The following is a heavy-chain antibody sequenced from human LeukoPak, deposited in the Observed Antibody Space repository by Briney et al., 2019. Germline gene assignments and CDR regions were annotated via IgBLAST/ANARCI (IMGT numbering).Heavy chain of an antibody. Sequence: GGSLRLSCTGSAFTFRSYSMNWVRQAPGKGLEWVSHISSTGSTIYYADSVKGRFTISRDNAKNSLYLRMDSLRDEDTAVYYCARDAISGTTWDYWGQGTLVTVSS. CDR1: AFTFRSYS. J-gene: IGHJ4*02. D-gene: IGHD1-20*01. V-gene: IGHV3-48*02. CDR3: ARDAISGTTWDY. CDR2: ISSTGSTI.